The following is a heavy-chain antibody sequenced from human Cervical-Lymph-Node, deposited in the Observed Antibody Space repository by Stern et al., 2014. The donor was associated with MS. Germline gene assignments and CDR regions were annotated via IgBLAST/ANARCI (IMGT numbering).Heavy chain of an antibody. V-gene: IGHV1-69*01. J-gene: IGHJ4*02. Sequence: QVQLMQSGAEVKKPGSSVKVSCKASGGPFSSYALSWVRQAPGQGLEWMGGIVPIFGTTNYAQNFQGRLTITADDSTSTAYMELSSLRSDDTAVYFCTRTAPYYYDSGSFDYWGQGTLVTVSS. CDR1: GGPFSSYA. CDR2: IVPIFGTT. D-gene: IGHD3-10*01. CDR3: TRTAPYYYDSGSFDY.